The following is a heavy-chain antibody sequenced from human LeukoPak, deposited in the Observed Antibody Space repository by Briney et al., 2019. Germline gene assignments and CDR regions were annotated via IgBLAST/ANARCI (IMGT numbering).Heavy chain of an antibody. CDR1: GGSFSGYY. CDR2: INHSGST. V-gene: IGHV4-34*01. D-gene: IGHD6-13*01. Sequence: SETLSLTCAVYGGSFSGYYWSWIRQPPGKGLEWIGEINHSGSTNYNPSLKSRVTISADTSKNQFSLKLSSVTAADTAVYYCASRYSSSWDENWFDPWGQGTLVTVSS. CDR3: ASRYSSSWDENWFDP. J-gene: IGHJ5*02.